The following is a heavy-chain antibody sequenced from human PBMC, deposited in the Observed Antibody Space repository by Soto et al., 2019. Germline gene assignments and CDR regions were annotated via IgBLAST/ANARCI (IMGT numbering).Heavy chain of an antibody. V-gene: IGHV4-34*01. D-gene: IGHD5-12*01. CDR2: INHSGST. CDR3: ARLPQYSGYDMKNHYYYGMDV. Sequence: PSETLSLTCAVYGESFSGFYWTWIRQPPGEGLEWIGEINHSGSTSYNPSLKSRVTISVDTSKKQFSLKLDSVTAAGSAVYYCARLPQYSGYDMKNHYYYGMDVWDQGTTVTVSS. J-gene: IGHJ6*02. CDR1: GESFSGFY.